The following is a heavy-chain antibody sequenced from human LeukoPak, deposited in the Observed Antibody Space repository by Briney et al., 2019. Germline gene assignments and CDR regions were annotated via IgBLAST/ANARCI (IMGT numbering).Heavy chain of an antibody. CDR2: MNPNRGNT. D-gene: IGHD3-3*01. CDR1: GYTFTSYD. Sequence: ASVKVSCKASGYTFTSYDINWVRQATGQGLEWMGWMNPNRGNTGYAQKFQGRVTITRNTSISTAYMELSSLRSEDTGVYYCARADFWSGYPYSYYMDVWGKGTTVTVSS. CDR3: ARADFWSGYPYSYYMDV. J-gene: IGHJ6*03. V-gene: IGHV1-8*03.